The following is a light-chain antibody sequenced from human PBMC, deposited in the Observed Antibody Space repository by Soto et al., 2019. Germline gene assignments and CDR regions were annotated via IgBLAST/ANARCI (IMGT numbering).Light chain of an antibody. V-gene: IGLV2-8*01. CDR3: KSYAGSNTYV. CDR2: EVV. CDR1: SSDVGGYNY. Sequence: QSALTQPPSASGSPGQSVAISCTGTSSDVGGYNYVSWYQQHPGKAPKLMIYEVVQRPSGVPDRFSGSKSGNTASLTVSGLQAADEADYFCKSYAGSNTYVFGSGTKVTVL. J-gene: IGLJ1*01.